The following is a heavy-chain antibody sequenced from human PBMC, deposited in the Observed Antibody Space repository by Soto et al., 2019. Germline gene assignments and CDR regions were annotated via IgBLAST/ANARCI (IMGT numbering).Heavy chain of an antibody. D-gene: IGHD5-12*01. CDR2: ISAYKGKT. J-gene: IGHJ6*02. CDR3: ARGGDVNYYHGMDV. V-gene: IGHV1-18*01. Sequence: QVQLVQSGGEVKKPGASVKLSCTASGYTFTSYGISWVRQAPGQGLEWMGWISAYKGKTKYAQNVQGRVTMTTDTSTRTAYMDLRSLRSDDTAVYYCARGGDVNYYHGMDVWGQGTTVTVSS. CDR1: GYTFTSYG.